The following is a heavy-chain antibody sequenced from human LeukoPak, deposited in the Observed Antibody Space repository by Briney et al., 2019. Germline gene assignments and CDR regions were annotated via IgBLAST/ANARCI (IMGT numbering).Heavy chain of an antibody. V-gene: IGHV1-2*02. CDR1: GYTFTGYY. CDR3: ARSLNGIGYDYLDY. D-gene: IGHD5-12*01. CDR2: INPNSGGT. J-gene: IGHJ4*02. Sequence: GASVKVSCKAFGYTFTGYYMHWVRQAPGQGLEWMGWINPNSGGTNYAQKFQGRVTMTRDTSIGTAYMELSRLRSDDTAVYYCARSLNGIGYDYLDYWGQGTLVTVSS.